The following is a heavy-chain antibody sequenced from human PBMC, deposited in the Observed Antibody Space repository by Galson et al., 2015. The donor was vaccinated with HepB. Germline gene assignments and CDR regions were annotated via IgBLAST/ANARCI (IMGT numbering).Heavy chain of an antibody. Sequence: SLRLSCAGSGFAFSTYAMTWVRQAPGKGLEWVSVISGSGTRTHYADSVKGRFTVSRDNSKNTVYLQMNSLRAEDTAIYYCAEITGTNLFDFWGQGTLVTVS. CDR2: ISGSGTRT. CDR3: AEITGTNLFDF. D-gene: IGHD1-20*01. CDR1: GFAFSTYA. V-gene: IGHV3-23*01. J-gene: IGHJ4*02.